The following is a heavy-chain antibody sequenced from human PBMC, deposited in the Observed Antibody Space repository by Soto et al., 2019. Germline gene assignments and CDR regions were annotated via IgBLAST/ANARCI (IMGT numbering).Heavy chain of an antibody. CDR2: IYPGDSDT. D-gene: IGHD6-13*01. V-gene: IGHV5-51*01. CDR3: ARTAAAGKYYYGVDV. Sequence: GESLKISCKVSGYSFTSYWIGCVRQMPGKGLEWMGIIYPGDSDTRYSPSFQGQVTISADKSISTAYLQWSSLKASDTAMYYCARTAAAGKYYYGVDVWGQGTTVTVSS. J-gene: IGHJ6*02. CDR1: GYSFTSYW.